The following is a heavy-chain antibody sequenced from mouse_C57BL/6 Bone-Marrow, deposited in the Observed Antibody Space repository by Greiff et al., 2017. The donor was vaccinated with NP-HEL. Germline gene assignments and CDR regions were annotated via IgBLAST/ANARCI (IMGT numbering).Heavy chain of an antibody. D-gene: IGHD2-4*01. CDR2: ISYSGST. CDR3: VSDYDSSWFAY. CDR1: GYSITSGYD. V-gene: IGHV3-1*01. Sequence: EVKLLESGPGMVKPSQSLSLTCTVTGYSITSGYDWHWIRHFPGNKLEWMGYISYSGSTNYNPSLKSRISITHDTSKNHFFLKLNSVTTEDTATYYCVSDYDSSWFAYWGQGTLVTVSA. J-gene: IGHJ3*01.